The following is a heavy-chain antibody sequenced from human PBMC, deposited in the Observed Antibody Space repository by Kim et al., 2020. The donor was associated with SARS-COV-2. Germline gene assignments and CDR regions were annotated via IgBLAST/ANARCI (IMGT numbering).Heavy chain of an antibody. CDR3: AREASYYDFWSGYRGAYGMDV. V-gene: IGHV3-72*01. CDR2: TRNKANSYTT. CDR1: GFTFSDHY. Sequence: GGSLRLSCAASGFTFSDHYMDWVRQAPGKGLEWVGRTRNKANSYTTEYAASVKGRFTISRDDSENSLYLQMNSLKTEDTAVYYCAREASYYDFWSGYRGAYGMDVWGQGTTVTVSS. J-gene: IGHJ6*02. D-gene: IGHD3-3*01.